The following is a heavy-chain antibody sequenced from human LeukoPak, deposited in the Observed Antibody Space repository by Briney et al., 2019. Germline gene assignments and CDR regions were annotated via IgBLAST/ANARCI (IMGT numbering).Heavy chain of an antibody. J-gene: IGHJ3*02. CDR2: INHSGST. D-gene: IGHD3-22*01. Sequence: SETLSLTCAVYGGSFSGYYWSWIRQPPGKGLEWIGEINHSGSTNYNPSLKSRATISVDTSKNQFSMKLSSVTAADTAVYYCAREYYYDSSGYWTDAFDIWGQGTMVTVSS. CDR1: GGSFSGYY. CDR3: AREYYYDSSGYWTDAFDI. V-gene: IGHV4-34*01.